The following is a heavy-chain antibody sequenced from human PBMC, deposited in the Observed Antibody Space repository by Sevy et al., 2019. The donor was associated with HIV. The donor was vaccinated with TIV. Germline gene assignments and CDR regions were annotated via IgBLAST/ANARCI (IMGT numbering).Heavy chain of an antibody. J-gene: IGHJ4*02. CDR1: GLSLTTGGVG. CDR3: VHAVRAAAGLIDF. CDR2: VYWNDEK. Sequence: SGPTLVNPTQTLTLTCSFSGLSLTTGGVGVGWIRQPPGEALEWLALVYWNDEKHYSPSLKTRLTITKDTSKNQVVLKMTNMDPVDTATYFCVHAVRAAAGLIDFWGQGTVVTVSS. D-gene: IGHD6-13*01. V-gene: IGHV2-5*01.